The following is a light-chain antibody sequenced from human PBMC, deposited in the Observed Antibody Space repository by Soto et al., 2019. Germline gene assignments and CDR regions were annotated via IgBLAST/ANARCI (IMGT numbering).Light chain of an antibody. CDR1: QRVSSN. Sequence: ETVMTQSPVTLSVSPGERATISCRASQRVSSNLAWYQQKPCQAPRLLIYGASTRATGIPARFSGSGSGTEFTLTISSLQSEDFAVYYCQHYNDWPRWTFGQGTKV. CDR3: QHYNDWPRWT. V-gene: IGKV3-15*01. CDR2: GAS. J-gene: IGKJ1*01.